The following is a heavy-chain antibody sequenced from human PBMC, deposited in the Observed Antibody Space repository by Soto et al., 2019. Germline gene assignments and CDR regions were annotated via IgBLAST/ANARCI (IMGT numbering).Heavy chain of an antibody. CDR2: INPSGGST. CDR1: GYTFTSYY. Sequence: QVQLVQSGAEVKKPGASVKVSCKASGYTFTSYYMHWVRQAPGQGLEWMGIINPSGGSTSYAQKFQGRVTMTRDTSTSTVYMELSSLRSEDTAVYDCARVNSRWGSGRGYGMDVWGQGTTVTVSS. J-gene: IGHJ6*02. V-gene: IGHV1-46*01. CDR3: ARVNSRWGSGRGYGMDV. D-gene: IGHD3-10*01.